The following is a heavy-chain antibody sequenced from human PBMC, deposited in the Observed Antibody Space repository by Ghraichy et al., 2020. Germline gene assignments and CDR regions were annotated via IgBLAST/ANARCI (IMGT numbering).Heavy chain of an antibody. CDR3: ARLATYCSSDTCFFKGFDP. CDR2: IDWDDEK. Sequence: SGPTLVKPKQTLTLTCTFSGFSLDSSGVSVSWIRQSPGKAPEWLARIDWDDEKYYRTYLKTRLTISKDTSKNQVVLAMTDMGPFDTATYFCARLATYCSSDTCFFKGFDPWGQGTLVTVSS. J-gene: IGHJ5*02. CDR1: GFSLDSSGVS. D-gene: IGHD2-15*01. V-gene: IGHV2-70*11.